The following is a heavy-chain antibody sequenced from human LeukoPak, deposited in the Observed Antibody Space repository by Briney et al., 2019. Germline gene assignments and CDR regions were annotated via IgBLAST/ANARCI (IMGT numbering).Heavy chain of an antibody. CDR2: IYTSGST. CDR3: ARSGPTYCSGGSCYWFDP. J-gene: IGHJ5*02. V-gene: IGHV4-61*02. CDR1: GGSISSDSYY. D-gene: IGHD2-15*01. Sequence: SETLSLTCTVSGGSISSDSYYWSWIRQPAGKGLEWIGRIYTSGSTNYNPSLKSRVTMSVYTPKNQFSLKLSSVTAADTAVYYCARSGPTYCSGGSCYWFDPWGQGTLVTVSS.